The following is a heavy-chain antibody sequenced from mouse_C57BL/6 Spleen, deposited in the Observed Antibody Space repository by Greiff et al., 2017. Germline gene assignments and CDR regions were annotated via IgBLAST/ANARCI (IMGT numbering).Heavy chain of an antibody. V-gene: IGHV1-55*01. CDR2: IYPGSGST. J-gene: IGHJ2*01. D-gene: IGHD1-1*01. CDR1: GYTFTSYW. Sequence: QVQLQQSGAELVKPGASVKMSCKASGYTFTSYWITWVKQRPGQGLEWIGDIYPGSGSTNYNEKFKSKATLTVDTSSSTAYMQLSSLTSEDSAVYYCARDIFSGSTTVFITTTDFDYWGQGTTLTVSS. CDR3: ARDIFSGSTTVFITTTDFDY.